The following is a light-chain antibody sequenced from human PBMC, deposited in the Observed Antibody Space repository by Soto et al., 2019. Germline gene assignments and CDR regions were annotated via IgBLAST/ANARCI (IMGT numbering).Light chain of an antibody. CDR1: QSFSSN. Sequence: EIVMTQSPATLSVSPGERATLSCRASQSFSSNLAGYQQKPGRAPTLLIYGASSRATGIPARFSGSGCGPEFTLTISSMKFEDFAVYYCQRYNNCRQEWATFGGGTKVEIK. V-gene: IGKV3D-15*01. CDR2: GAS. CDR3: QRYNNCRQEWAT. J-gene: IGKJ4*01.